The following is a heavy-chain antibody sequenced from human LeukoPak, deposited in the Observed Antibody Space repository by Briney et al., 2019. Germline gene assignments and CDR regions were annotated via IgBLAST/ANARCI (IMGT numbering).Heavy chain of an antibody. CDR3: GRGGYDMYD. CDR2: INRDGPT. V-gene: IGHV3-66*01. J-gene: IGHJ6*02. Sequence: GGSLRLSCAASGFTFSSYGMHWVRQAPGKGLEWVSTINRDGPTFHADSVKGRFTISRDNSRNTLYLQMNSLRAEDTAVYYCGRGGYDMYDWGQGTTVSVSS. CDR1: GFTFSSYG. D-gene: IGHD2-2*01.